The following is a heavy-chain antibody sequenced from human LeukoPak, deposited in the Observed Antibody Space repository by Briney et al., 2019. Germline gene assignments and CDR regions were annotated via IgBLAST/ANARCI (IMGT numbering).Heavy chain of an antibody. Sequence: PGGSLRLSCAASGFTFSDYYMSRIRQAPGKGLEWVSYISSSGSTIYYADSVKGRFTISRDNAKNSLYLQMNSLRAEDTAVYYCARDSGGYSYGLEYYYYYMDVWGKGTTVTVSS. CDR3: ARDSGGYSYGLEYYYYYMDV. V-gene: IGHV3-11*04. CDR1: GFTFSDYY. J-gene: IGHJ6*03. CDR2: ISSSGSTI. D-gene: IGHD5-18*01.